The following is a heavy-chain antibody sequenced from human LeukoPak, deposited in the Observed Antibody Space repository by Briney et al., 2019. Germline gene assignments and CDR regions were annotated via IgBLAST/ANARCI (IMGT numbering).Heavy chain of an antibody. CDR2: IFSGGST. Sequence: GGSLRLSCAASGFIVSDNYMSWVRQAPGKGLEWVAAIFSGGSTYYTDSVKGRFTISRDNSKNTLYLQMNSLRADDTAVYYCARARLAANWHFDYWGQGTLLTVSS. CDR3: ARARLAANWHFDY. J-gene: IGHJ4*01. CDR1: GFIVSDNY. D-gene: IGHD5-12*01. V-gene: IGHV3-53*01.